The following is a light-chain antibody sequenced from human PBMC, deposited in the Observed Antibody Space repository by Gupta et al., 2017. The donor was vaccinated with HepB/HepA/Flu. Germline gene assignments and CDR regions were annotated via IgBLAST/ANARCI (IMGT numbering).Light chain of an antibody. CDR3: AAWDTSRGLVA. J-gene: IGLJ2*01. Sequence: QSVLTQPPSVSGTPGQTVTISCSGSTSNVGRSFVYWYQQFPAAPPTLLIYWNDQRPSWVPHRFSASNSGSSASLAIIGLRYEDEANYYCAAWDTSRGLVAFGGGTKLTVL. CDR2: WND. V-gene: IGLV1-47*01. CDR1: TSNVGRSF.